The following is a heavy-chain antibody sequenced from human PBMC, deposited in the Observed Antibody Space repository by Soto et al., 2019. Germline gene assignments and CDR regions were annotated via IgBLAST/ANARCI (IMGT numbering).Heavy chain of an antibody. Sequence: QVQLQQWGAGLLKPSETLSLTCAVYGGSFSGYQWSWIRQTPGKGLEWNGEINDSGNINYNPSLKSGLTMMIDTPKKQISLKLSSVTAADTAVYYCARGLIVWFGELSPRGGYYYYRDVWGKGTTVTVSS. V-gene: IGHV4-34*01. CDR3: ARGLIVWFGELSPRGGYYYYRDV. CDR1: GGSFSGYQ. CDR2: INDSGNI. J-gene: IGHJ6*03. D-gene: IGHD3-10*01.